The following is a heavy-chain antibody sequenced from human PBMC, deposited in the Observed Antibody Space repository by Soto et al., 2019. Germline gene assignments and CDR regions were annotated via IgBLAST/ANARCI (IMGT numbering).Heavy chain of an antibody. Sequence: PGGSLRLSCAASGFSFSEAWMNWVRQAPGKGLEWVGHIKSKTDGGTTEYAAPVKGRFTISRDDSKNTLYLQMNSLKTEDTAVYYCATGPRPISGRVGGTPPILHFWGQGSQVIVSS. D-gene: IGHD1-26*01. CDR2: IKSKTDGGTT. V-gene: IGHV3-15*07. CDR3: ATGPRPISGRVGGTPPILHF. J-gene: IGHJ4*02. CDR1: GFSFSEAW.